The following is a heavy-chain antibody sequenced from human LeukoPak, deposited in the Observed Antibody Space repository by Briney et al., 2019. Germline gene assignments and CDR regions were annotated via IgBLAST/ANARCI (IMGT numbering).Heavy chain of an antibody. J-gene: IGHJ5*02. CDR1: GYTFTGYY. CDR2: INPNSGGT. Sequence: ASVKVSCKASGYTFTGYYMHWVRQAPGQGLEWMGWINPNSGGTNYAQKFQGWVTMTRDTSISTAYMELSRLRSDDTAVYYCARGPYCSSTSCYPTFNWFDPWGQGTLVTVSS. CDR3: ARGPYCSSTSCYPTFNWFDP. D-gene: IGHD2-2*01. V-gene: IGHV1-2*04.